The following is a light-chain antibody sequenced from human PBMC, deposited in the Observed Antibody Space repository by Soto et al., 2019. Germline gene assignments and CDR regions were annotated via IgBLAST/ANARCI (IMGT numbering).Light chain of an antibody. V-gene: IGLV1-44*01. Sequence: QSVLIQPPSVSGTPGQRVTITCSGSRSNIGTKTVNWYQKLPGSAPKLLIYDNQRPSGVPDRFSGSKSGTSASLAISGLQSEDEADYYCATWDDSVKGWVFGGGTKPTVL. J-gene: IGLJ3*02. CDR3: ATWDDSVKGWV. CDR1: RSNIGTKT. CDR2: DN.